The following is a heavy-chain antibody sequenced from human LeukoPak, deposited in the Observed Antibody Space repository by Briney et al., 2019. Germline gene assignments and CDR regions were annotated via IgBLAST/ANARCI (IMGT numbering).Heavy chain of an antibody. CDR3: ARDVGEIQLWFNY. CDR1: GFTFSTYS. D-gene: IGHD5-18*01. J-gene: IGHJ4*02. CDR2: ISSSSSYI. V-gene: IGHV3-21*01. Sequence: GGSLRLSCAASGFTFSTYSMNWVRQAPGKGLEWASSISSSSSYIYYADSMKGRFTISRDNAKNSLYLQMNSLRAEDTAVYYCARDVGEIQLWFNYWGQGTLVTVSS.